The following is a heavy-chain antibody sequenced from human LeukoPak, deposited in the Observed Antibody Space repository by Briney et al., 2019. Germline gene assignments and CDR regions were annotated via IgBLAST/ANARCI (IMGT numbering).Heavy chain of an antibody. D-gene: IGHD2-15*01. J-gene: IGHJ4*02. V-gene: IGHV3-15*01. CDR2: IKGKSDGGAI. Sequence: GGSLRLSCVGSGFTFSDAWMSWVRQAPGKGLEWVGRIKGKSDGGAIDYAAPVKGRFTISRDDSRNTLYLQMNSLKTEDTAVYYCTTRRQDGWWGQGTLVTVS. CDR1: GFTFSDAW. CDR3: TTRRQDGW.